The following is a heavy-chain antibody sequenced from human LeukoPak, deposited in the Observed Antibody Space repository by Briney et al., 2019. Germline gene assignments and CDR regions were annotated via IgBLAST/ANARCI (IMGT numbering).Heavy chain of an antibody. CDR2: IGTAGDT. CDR3: ARGKAYDSSGYYKLFDY. J-gene: IGHJ4*02. D-gene: IGHD3-22*01. V-gene: IGHV3-13*01. Sequence: GGSLRLSCAASGFTFSSYDMHWVRQATGKGLEWVSAIGTAGDTYYPGSVKGRFTISRENAKNSLYLQMNSLRAGDTAVYCCARGKAYDSSGYYKLFDYWGQGTLVTVSS. CDR1: GFTFSSYD.